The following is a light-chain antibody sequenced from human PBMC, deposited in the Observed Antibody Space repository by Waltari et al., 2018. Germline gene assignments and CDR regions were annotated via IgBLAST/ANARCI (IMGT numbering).Light chain of an antibody. J-gene: IGLJ2*01. CDR1: KLGDNY. Sequence: SYELTQPPSVSVSPGQTASISCSGDKLGDNYACWYQQKPGQPPVLVIYQDSKRPSGVPARFSGSNSGNTATLTISGAQAMDEADYYCQAWDNNYVVFGGGTKLTVL. CDR3: QAWDNNYVV. V-gene: IGLV3-1*01. CDR2: QDS.